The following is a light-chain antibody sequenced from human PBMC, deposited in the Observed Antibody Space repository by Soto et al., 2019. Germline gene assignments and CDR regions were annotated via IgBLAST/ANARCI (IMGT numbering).Light chain of an antibody. Sequence: AIQMTQSPSSLSASVGDRVTITCRASQDIGNDLGWYQQKPGKPPKVLIYDTYTLQSGVPSRFSGSRSGTEFTLPISSLQPEDIASDYCLQDNMYPLTFGGGTKVEIE. J-gene: IGKJ4*01. CDR2: DTY. V-gene: IGKV1-6*01. CDR3: LQDNMYPLT. CDR1: QDIGND.